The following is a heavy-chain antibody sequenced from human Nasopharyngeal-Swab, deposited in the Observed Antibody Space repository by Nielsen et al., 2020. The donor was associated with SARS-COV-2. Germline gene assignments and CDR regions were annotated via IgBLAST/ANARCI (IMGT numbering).Heavy chain of an antibody. D-gene: IGHD1-26*01. CDR3: AKAALIGNYFYYYYYMDV. J-gene: IGHJ6*03. Sequence: VRQAPGKGPEWVAVISYDGSNKYYADSVKGRFTISRDNSKNTLYLQMNSLRAEDTAVYYCAKAALIGNYFYYYYYMDVWGKGTTVTVSS. CDR2: ISYDGSNK. V-gene: IGHV3-30*18.